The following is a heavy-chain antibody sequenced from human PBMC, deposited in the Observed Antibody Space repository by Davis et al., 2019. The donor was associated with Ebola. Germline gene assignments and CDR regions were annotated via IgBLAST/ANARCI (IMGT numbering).Heavy chain of an antibody. D-gene: IGHD2-2*01. J-gene: IGHJ6*02. CDR2: ISSSSSYI. Sequence: GGSLRLSCAASGFTFSSYSMNWVRQAPGKGLEWVSSISSSSSYIYYADSVKGRFTISRDNAKNSLYLQMNSLRAEDTAVYYCARDWCSSTSCYYGMDVWGQGTTVTVSS. CDR3: ARDWCSSTSCYYGMDV. CDR1: GFTFSSYS. V-gene: IGHV3-21*01.